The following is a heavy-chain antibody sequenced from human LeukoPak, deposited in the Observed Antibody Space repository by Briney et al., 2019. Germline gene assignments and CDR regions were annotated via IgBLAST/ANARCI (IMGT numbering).Heavy chain of an antibody. J-gene: IGHJ4*02. CDR3: ARTFRIVVPAAIVLGGFDY. CDR2: IEQDGSDK. V-gene: IGHV3-7*01. Sequence: GGSLRLSCAASGFTFSSYWMSWVRQAPGKGLEWVANIEQDGSDKYYVDSVKGRFTLSRDSAKNSLFLQMNSLRAEDTAVYYCARTFRIVVPAAIVLGGFDYWGQGTLVTVSS. CDR1: GFTFSSYW. D-gene: IGHD2-2*02.